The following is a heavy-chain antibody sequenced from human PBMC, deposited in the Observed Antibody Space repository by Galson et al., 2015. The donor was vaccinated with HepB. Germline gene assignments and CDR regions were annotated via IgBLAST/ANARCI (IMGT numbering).Heavy chain of an antibody. CDR1: GFTFSSYS. D-gene: IGHD3-22*01. CDR2: ISSSSSYI. V-gene: IGHV3-21*01. CDR3: ARDPSSMIVVAPFDP. Sequence: SLRLSCAASGFTFSSYSMNWVRQAPGKGLEWVSSISSSSSYIYYADSVKGRFTISRDNAKNSLYLQMNSLRAEDTVVYYCARDPSSMIVVAPFDPWGQGTLVTVSS. J-gene: IGHJ5*02.